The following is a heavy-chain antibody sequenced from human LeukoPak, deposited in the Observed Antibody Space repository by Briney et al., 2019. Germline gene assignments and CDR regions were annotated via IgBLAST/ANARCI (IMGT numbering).Heavy chain of an antibody. CDR3: ARSDCGSDGCKLLNY. V-gene: IGHV3-53*01. J-gene: IGHJ4*02. CDR1: GFTVSSNY. Sequence: GGSLRLSCAASGFTVSSNYMSWVRQAPGKGLEWVSVLYSGGNTYYADSVKGRFTISRDNSKNTLSLQMSNLRAEDTATYYCARSDCGSDGCKLLNYWGQGILVTVSS. D-gene: IGHD2-21*01. CDR2: LYSGGNT.